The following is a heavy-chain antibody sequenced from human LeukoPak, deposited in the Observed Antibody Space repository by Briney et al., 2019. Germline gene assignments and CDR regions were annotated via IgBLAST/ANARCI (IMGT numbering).Heavy chain of an antibody. CDR1: GGSFSGYY. D-gene: IGHD3-22*01. CDR2: INHSGST. J-gene: IGHJ4*02. Sequence: SETLSLTCAVYGGSFSGYYWSWIRQPPGKGLEWIGEINHSGSTNYNPSLKSRVTISVDTSKNQFFLKLSSVTAADTAVYYCARDVWVSDYYDSSGYYDYWGQGTLVTVSS. V-gene: IGHV4-34*01. CDR3: ARDVWVSDYYDSSGYYDY.